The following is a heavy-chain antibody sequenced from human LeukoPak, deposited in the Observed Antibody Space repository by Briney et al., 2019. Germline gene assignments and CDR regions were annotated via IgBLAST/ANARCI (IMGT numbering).Heavy chain of an antibody. CDR3: ARSTEWFADY. CDR1: GSNFNVYS. CDR2: MTSGSNTI. J-gene: IGHJ4*02. V-gene: IGHV3-48*01. D-gene: IGHD3-3*01. Sequence: GGSLRLSCAASGSNFNVYSMNWVRQAPGKGLEWISYMTSGSNTIYYADSVRGRFTISRDNAKKSVYLELSNLRADDTAMYYCARSTEWFADYWGQGTLVTVSS.